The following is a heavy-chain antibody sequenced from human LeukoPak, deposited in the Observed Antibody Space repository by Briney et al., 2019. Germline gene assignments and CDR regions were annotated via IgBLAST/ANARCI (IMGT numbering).Heavy chain of an antibody. CDR3: ARQSDRTFDY. J-gene: IGHJ4*02. CDR2: IFYSGST. CDR1: GGSISSYY. Sequence: SETLSLTCTVSGGSISSYYWSWIRQPPRKGLEWIGYIFYSGSTNYNPSLKSRVTISVDTSKNQFSLKLSSVTAADTAVYYCARQSDRTFDYWGQGTLVTVSS. V-gene: IGHV4-59*08.